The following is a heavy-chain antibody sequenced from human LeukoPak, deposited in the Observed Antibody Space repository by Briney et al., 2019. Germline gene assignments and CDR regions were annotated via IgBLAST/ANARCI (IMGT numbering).Heavy chain of an antibody. Sequence: GGSLRLSCAASGVTFSSYAMSWVRQAPGKGLEWVSAISGSGGSTYYADSVKGRFTISRDNSKNTLYLQMNSLRAEDTAVYYCAKVGQQLLPNWYFDLWGRGTLVTVSS. D-gene: IGHD6-13*01. CDR1: GVTFSSYA. J-gene: IGHJ2*01. CDR2: ISGSGGST. CDR3: AKVGQQLLPNWYFDL. V-gene: IGHV3-23*01.